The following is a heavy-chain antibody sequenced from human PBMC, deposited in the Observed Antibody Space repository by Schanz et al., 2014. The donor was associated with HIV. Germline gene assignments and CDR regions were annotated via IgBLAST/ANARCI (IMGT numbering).Heavy chain of an antibody. V-gene: IGHV3-33*01. CDR2: IWYDGSNK. Sequence: QVQLVESGGGVVQPGRSLRLSCAASGFTFSYYGMHWVRQAPGKGLEWVAVIWYDGSNKYYADSVKGRFTISRDNSKNTLYLQMNSLRAEDTAVYYCATAAVTDYSDNWGQGTLVTVSS. J-gene: IGHJ4*02. CDR3: ATAAVTDYSDN. D-gene: IGHD4-17*01. CDR1: GFTFSYYG.